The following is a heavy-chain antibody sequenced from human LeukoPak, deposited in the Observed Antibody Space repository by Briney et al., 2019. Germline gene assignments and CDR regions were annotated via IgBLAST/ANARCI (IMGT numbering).Heavy chain of an antibody. CDR1: GFTFSSYG. Sequence: GGSLRLSCAASGFTFSSYGMSWVREAPEKGLEWISSISGSGGSTYYADSVKGRFTISRDNSKNTLYLQMNSLRAEDTAVYYCAKDYKGVWLAYGSGSLESDYWGQGTLVAVSS. V-gene: IGHV3-23*01. CDR2: ISGSGGST. CDR3: AKDYKGVWLAYGSGSLESDY. D-gene: IGHD3-10*01. J-gene: IGHJ4*02.